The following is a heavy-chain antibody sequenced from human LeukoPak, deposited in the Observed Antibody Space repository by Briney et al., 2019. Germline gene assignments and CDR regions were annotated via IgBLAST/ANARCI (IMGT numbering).Heavy chain of an antibody. D-gene: IGHD6-6*01. V-gene: IGHV4-30-2*01. CDR2: IYHSGST. CDR3: ARDAVEYSSSVTFDY. J-gene: IGHJ4*02. CDR1: GGSIGSGGYS. Sequence: SETLSLTCAVSGGSIGSGGYSWSWIRQPPGKGLEWIGYIYHSGSTYYNPSLKSRVTISVDRSKNQFSLKLSSVTAADTAAYYCARDAVEYSSSVTFDYWGQGTLVTVSS.